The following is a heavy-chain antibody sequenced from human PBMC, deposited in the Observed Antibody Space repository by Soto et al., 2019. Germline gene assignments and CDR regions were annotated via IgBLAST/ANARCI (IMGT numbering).Heavy chain of an antibody. V-gene: IGHV3-7*01. J-gene: IGHJ6*02. CDR1: GFTFSDSW. CDR3: ASLGRHG. CDR2: INQDGSGK. D-gene: IGHD3-16*01. Sequence: PGGSLRLSCAASGFTFSDSWMDWARQVPGKGPEWVANINQDGSGKNYVDSVKGRFTISRDNAKNSLYLQMNSLRAEDTAVYYCASLGRHGWGQGTTGTVS.